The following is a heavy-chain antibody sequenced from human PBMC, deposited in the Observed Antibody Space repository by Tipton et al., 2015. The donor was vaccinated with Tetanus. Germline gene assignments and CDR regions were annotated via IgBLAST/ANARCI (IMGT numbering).Heavy chain of an antibody. CDR1: GGSISSSSYY. V-gene: IGHV4-39*01. CDR2: IYYSGST. CDR3: ARRYSSSWYIGNWFDP. Sequence: TLSLTCTVSGGSISSSSYYWGWIRQPPGKGLEWIGSIYYSGSTYYNPSLKSRVTISVDMSKNQFSLKLSSVTAADTAVYYCARRYSSSWYIGNWFDPWGQGTLVTVSS. D-gene: IGHD6-13*01. J-gene: IGHJ5*02.